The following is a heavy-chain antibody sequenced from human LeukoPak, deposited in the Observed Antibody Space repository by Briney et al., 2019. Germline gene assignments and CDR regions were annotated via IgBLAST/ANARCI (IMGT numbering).Heavy chain of an antibody. D-gene: IGHD6-13*01. V-gene: IGHV3-21*01. J-gene: IGHJ4*02. CDR2: ISSSSSYI. CDR3: ARAGGIAAKPRYDY. CDR1: GFTFSSYS. Sequence: GGSLRLSCAASGFTFSSYSMNWVRQAPGKGLEWVSSISSSSSYIYYADSVKGRFTISRDNAKNSLYLQMNSLRAEDTAVYYCARAGGIAAKPRYDYWGQGTLATVSS.